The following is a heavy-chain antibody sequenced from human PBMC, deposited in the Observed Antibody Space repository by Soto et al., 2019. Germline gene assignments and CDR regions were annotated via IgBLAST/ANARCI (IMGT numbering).Heavy chain of an antibody. CDR3: AKGGRQWLVTSDFNY. Sequence: VQLVESGGGVVQPGRSLRLSCAASGFTFSDYAMHWVRQAPGKGLEWVAVVSHDGRNTHYADSVKGRFTISRYSSKNTVSLEMTSLRAEDTAVYYCAKGGRQWLVTSDFNYWGQGALVTVSP. J-gene: IGHJ4*02. CDR1: GFTFSDYA. CDR2: VSHDGRNT. V-gene: IGHV3-30*18. D-gene: IGHD6-19*01.